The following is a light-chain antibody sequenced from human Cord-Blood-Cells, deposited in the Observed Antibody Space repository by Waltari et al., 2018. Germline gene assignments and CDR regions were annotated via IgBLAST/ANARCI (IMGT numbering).Light chain of an antibody. CDR2: EVS. CDR3: SSYTGSSTLV. J-gene: IGLJ1*01. Sequence: QSALTQPASVSGSPGQSITISCTGPSSDVGGYNYVSWYQQHPGKAPNSRIYEVSNRPSGVLNRVSCSKSGNTASLTISGLQAEDEADYYCSSYTGSSTLVFGTGTKVTVL. V-gene: IGLV2-14*01. CDR1: SSDVGGYNY.